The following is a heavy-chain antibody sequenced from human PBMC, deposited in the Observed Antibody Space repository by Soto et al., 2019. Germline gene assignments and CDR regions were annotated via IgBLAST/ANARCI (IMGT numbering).Heavy chain of an antibody. CDR3: AKDRGLAFDY. D-gene: IGHD3-3*02. J-gene: IGHJ4*02. CDR1: GFTFSSYG. CDR2: ISYDGSNK. Sequence: QVQLVESGGGVVQPGRSLRLSCAASGFTFSSYGMHWVRQAPGKGLEWVAVISYDGSNKYYADSVKGRFTISRDNSKNPLYLQMNSLRAEDTAVYYCAKDRGLAFDYWGQGTLVTVSS. V-gene: IGHV3-30*18.